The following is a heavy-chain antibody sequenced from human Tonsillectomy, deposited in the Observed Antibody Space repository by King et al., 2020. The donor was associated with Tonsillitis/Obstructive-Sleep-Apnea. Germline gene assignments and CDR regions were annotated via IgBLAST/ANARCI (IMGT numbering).Heavy chain of an antibody. Sequence: VQLVESGSELKKPGASVKVSCKASGYTFTSYAMNWVRQAPGQGLEWMGWINTNTGNPTFAQGFTGRFVFSLDTSVSTAYLQISSLKAEDTAVYYCAEVNELRLLEWLPGPGYMDVWGKGPTVTVSS. CDR3: AEVNELRLLEWLPGPGYMDV. D-gene: IGHD3-3*01. J-gene: IGHJ6*03. CDR2: INTNTGNP. CDR1: GYTFTSYA. V-gene: IGHV7-4-1*02.